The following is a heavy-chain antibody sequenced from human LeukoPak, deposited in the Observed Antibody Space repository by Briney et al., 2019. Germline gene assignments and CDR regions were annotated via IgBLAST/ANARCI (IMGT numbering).Heavy chain of an antibody. CDR1: GGSVISYF. CDR2: IYSSGST. CDR3: ARHPRDDPSGGFHF. J-gene: IGHJ4*02. Sequence: PSETLSLTCTVSGGSVISYFWSWIRQPPGKGLEWIGYIYSSGSTVYNPSLKSRLTMSVDTSKNQVSLKLRSVTAADTAVYYCARHPRDDPSGGFHFWGQGTLVIVSS. V-gene: IGHV4-59*02. D-gene: IGHD5-24*01.